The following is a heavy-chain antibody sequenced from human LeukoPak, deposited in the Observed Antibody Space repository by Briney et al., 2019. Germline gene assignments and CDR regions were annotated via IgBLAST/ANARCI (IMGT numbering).Heavy chain of an antibody. J-gene: IGHJ6*02. CDR1: GFPLNNFP. Sequence: GGSLRLSCAASGFPLNNFPMMWVRQSPGQGLEWVAVISYDGSNKYYADSVKGRFTISRDNSKNTLYLQMNSLRAEDTAVYYCARGRFNYGWGMDVWGQGTTVTVSS. V-gene: IGHV3-30*03. D-gene: IGHD5-18*01. CDR3: ARGRFNYGWGMDV. CDR2: ISYDGSNK.